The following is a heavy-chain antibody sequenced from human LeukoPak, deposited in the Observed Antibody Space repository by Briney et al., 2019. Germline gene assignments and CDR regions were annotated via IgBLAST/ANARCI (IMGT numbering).Heavy chain of an antibody. Sequence: GGSLRLSCAASGFTFSTYGMHWVRQAPGKGLEWVAFIRYDGSNKYYADSVKGRFTISRDNSKNTLYLQMNSLRADDTAVYYCVKDHGWLLYSWGQGTLVTVSS. CDR2: IRYDGSNK. CDR1: GFTFSTYG. V-gene: IGHV3-30*02. D-gene: IGHD3-9*01. CDR3: VKDHGWLLYS. J-gene: IGHJ4*02.